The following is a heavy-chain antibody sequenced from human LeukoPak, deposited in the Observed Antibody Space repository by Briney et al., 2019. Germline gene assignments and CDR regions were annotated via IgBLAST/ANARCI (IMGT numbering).Heavy chain of an antibody. J-gene: IGHJ3*02. CDR1: AGSFSSYY. V-gene: IGHV4-59*01. CDR2: IYYSGST. CDR3: ARDRSSGWTGVFDI. Sequence: SETLSLTCNVSAGSFSSYYWSWIRQSPGKGLEWTGYIYYSGSTKYNPSLESRVTISIDTSKNHFSLKLSSVTAADTAVYYCARDRSSGWTGVFDIWGRGTMVTGSS. D-gene: IGHD6-19*01.